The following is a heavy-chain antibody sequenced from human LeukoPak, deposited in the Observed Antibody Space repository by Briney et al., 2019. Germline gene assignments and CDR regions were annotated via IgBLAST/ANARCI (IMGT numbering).Heavy chain of an antibody. V-gene: IGHV4-59*08. CDR2: IYYSGST. J-gene: IGHJ4*02. CDR3: ARGGRDGYTLYPLDY. Sequence: PSETLSLPCTVSGGSIRSYYWSWIRAPPGKGLEWIGYIYYSGSTNYNPSLKSRVTISVDTSKNQLSLKLRSVTAADTAVYYCARGGRDGYTLYPLDYWGQGTLVTVSS. D-gene: IGHD5-24*01. CDR1: GGSIRSYY.